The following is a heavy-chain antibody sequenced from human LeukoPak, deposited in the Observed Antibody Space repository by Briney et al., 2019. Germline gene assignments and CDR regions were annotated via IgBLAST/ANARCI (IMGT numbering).Heavy chain of an antibody. D-gene: IGHD5-12*01. CDR2: INPNSGGT. J-gene: IGHJ4*02. CDR1: GYTFTGYY. CDR3: ARSGYSGYDLLRYFDY. V-gene: IGHV1-2*02. Sequence: ASVKVSCKASGYTFTGYYMHWVRQAPGQGLEWMGWINPNSGGTNYAQKFQGRVTMTRDTSISTAYMELSRLRSDDTAVYYCARSGYSGYDLLRYFDYWGQGTLVTVSS.